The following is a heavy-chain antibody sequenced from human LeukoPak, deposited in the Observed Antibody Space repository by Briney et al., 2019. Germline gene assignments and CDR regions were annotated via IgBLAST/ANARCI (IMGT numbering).Heavy chain of an antibody. V-gene: IGHV4-4*09. CDR1: GGSISSYY. Sequence: SETLSLTCTVSGGSISSYYWSWIRQPPGKGLEWIGYIYTSGSTNYNPSLKSRVTISVDTSKNQFSLKLSSVTAADTAVYYCARQRYYGSGSYPFDYWGQGTLVTVSS. CDR3: ARQRYYGSGSYPFDY. D-gene: IGHD3-10*01. J-gene: IGHJ4*02. CDR2: IYTSGST.